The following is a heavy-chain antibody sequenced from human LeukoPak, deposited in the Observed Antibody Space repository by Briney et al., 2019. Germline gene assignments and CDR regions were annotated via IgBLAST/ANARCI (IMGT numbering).Heavy chain of an antibody. CDR3: ASPNWGGFDY. J-gene: IGHJ4*02. CDR1: GGSISSSSYY. CDR2: IYYSGST. Sequence: SETLSLTCTVSGGSISSSSYYWGWIRQPPGKGLEWFGGIYYSGSTYYNPSLKSRVTISVDTSRNQFSLKLRSLTAADTAVYYCASPNWGGFDYWGQGTLVTVSS. D-gene: IGHD7-27*01. V-gene: IGHV4-39*01.